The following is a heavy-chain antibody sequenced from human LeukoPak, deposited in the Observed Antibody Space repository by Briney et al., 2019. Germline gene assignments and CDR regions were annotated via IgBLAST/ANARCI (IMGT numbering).Heavy chain of an antibody. V-gene: IGHV3-30*02. Sequence: QSGGSLRLSCAASGFTFSSYGMHWVRQAPGKGLEWVAFIRYDGSNTYYADSVKGRFTISRDNSKNTLYLQMNSLRAEDTAVYYCARVGADWSSDYWGQGTLVTVSS. D-gene: IGHD3-3*01. J-gene: IGHJ4*02. CDR1: GFTFSSYG. CDR3: ARVGADWSSDY. CDR2: IRYDGSNT.